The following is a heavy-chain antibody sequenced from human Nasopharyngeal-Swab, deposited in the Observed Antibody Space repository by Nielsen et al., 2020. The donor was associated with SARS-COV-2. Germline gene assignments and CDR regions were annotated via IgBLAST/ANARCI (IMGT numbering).Heavy chain of an antibody. CDR2: IYPGDSDT. Sequence: SCKGSGYSCTSYLIGWVRQMPGKGLEWMWIIYPGDSDTRYSPSFQGQVTISADKAISTAYLQWSSLKASDTAMYYCATRVGYCSGGSRYFDYWGQGTLVTVSS. D-gene: IGHD2-15*01. CDR1: GYSCTSYL. J-gene: IGHJ4*02. V-gene: IGHV5-51*01. CDR3: ATRVGYCSGGSRYFDY.